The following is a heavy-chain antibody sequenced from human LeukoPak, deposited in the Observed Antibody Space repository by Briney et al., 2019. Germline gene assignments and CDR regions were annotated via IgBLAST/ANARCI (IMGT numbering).Heavy chain of an antibody. Sequence: ASVKVSCKASGYTFTSYAMNWVRRAPGQGLEWMGWINTNTGNPTYAQGFTGRFVFSLDTSVSTAYLQISSLKAEDTAVYYCAIASDILTGYSSSYFDYWGQGTLVTVSS. V-gene: IGHV7-4-1*02. J-gene: IGHJ4*02. CDR1: GYTFTSYA. CDR2: INTNTGNP. CDR3: AIASDILTGYSSSYFDY. D-gene: IGHD3-9*01.